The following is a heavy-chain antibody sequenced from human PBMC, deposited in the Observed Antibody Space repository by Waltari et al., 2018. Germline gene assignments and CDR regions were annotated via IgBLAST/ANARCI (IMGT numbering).Heavy chain of an antibody. Sequence: EVQLVESGGGLVQPGRSLRLSCAASGFTFDDYAMNWVRQAPGKGLVWVSRINSDGSSTSYADSVKGRFTISRDNAKNTLYLQMNSLRAEDTAVYYCARGTALKSYLLGYWGQGTLVTVSS. D-gene: IGHD1-1*01. CDR2: INSDGSST. V-gene: IGHV3-74*02. J-gene: IGHJ4*02. CDR1: GFTFDDYA. CDR3: ARGTALKSYLLGY.